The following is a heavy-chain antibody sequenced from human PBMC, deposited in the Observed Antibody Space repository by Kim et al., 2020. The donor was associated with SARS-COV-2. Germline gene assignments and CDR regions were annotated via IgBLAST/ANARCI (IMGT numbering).Heavy chain of an antibody. Sequence: PPLKSRVAISVDTSKNQFSLKLSSVTAADTAVYYCARHGGRGVPRPLDVWGQGTTVTVSS. J-gene: IGHJ6*02. CDR3: ARHGGRGVPRPLDV. V-gene: IGHV4-39*01. D-gene: IGHD3-10*01.